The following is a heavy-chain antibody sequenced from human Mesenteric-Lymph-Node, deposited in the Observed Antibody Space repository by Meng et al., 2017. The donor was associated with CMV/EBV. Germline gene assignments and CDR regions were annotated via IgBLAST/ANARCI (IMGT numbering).Heavy chain of an antibody. D-gene: IGHD6-6*01. J-gene: IGHJ4*02. Sequence: GESLKISCAASGFTFNRDYMQWVRQVPGKGLIWVSRISGDGSSRDYADSVKGRFTISRDNAKNTVYLQMNSLRAEDTALYFCARDSRGDSRSGWGQGTLVTVSS. CDR2: ISGDGSSR. CDR1: GFTFNRDY. V-gene: IGHV3-74*01. CDR3: ARDSRGDSRSG.